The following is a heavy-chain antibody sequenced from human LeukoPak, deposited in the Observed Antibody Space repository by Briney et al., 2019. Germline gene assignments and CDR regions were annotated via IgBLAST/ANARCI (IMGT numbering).Heavy chain of an antibody. V-gene: IGHV3-30*18. CDR1: GYTFSNYG. CDR3: AKQVGRGYFDY. J-gene: IGHJ4*02. CDR2: ISYDGSSK. D-gene: IGHD1-26*01. Sequence: GGPLRLSCEASGYTFSNYGTLCVRQAPGKGLEWLAAISYDGSSKYYVDCVERRFTISRDNSKNTLDLQMNSLRAEDTAVYYCAKQVGRGYFDYWGQGTLVIVSS.